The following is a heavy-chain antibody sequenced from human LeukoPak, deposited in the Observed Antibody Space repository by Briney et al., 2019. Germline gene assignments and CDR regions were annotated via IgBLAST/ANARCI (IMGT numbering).Heavy chain of an antibody. CDR2: IEQDGGET. CDR1: GFTFSSYW. D-gene: IGHD2-2*02. Sequence: GGSLRLSCAASGFTFSSYWMTWVRQAPGKGLEWVANIEQDGGETYYVDSVKGRFTISRDNAKNSLYLQMNSPRAEDTAVYYCARVPGGYTYYMDVWGKGTTVTVSS. CDR3: ARVPGGYTYYMDV. J-gene: IGHJ6*03. V-gene: IGHV3-7*01.